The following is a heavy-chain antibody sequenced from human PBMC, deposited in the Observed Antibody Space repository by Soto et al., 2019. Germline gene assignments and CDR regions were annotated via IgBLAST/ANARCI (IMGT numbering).Heavy chain of an antibody. CDR3: ARGLSTPSAAGV. J-gene: IGHJ4*02. Sequence: QLQLQESGPGLVKPSETLSLTCAVSGGSASSGGNYWGWIRQSPGKGLEWIGSVHDTGTTHYNPSLPSRVTISVDTSKNQFSLNVNSVTAAATAGYYCARGLSTPSAAGVWGQGTLVSVSS. V-gene: IGHV4-39*01. CDR2: VHDTGTT. CDR1: GGSASSGGNY. D-gene: IGHD3-10*01.